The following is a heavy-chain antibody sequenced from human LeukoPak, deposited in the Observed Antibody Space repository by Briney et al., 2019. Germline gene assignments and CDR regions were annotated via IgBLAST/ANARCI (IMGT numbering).Heavy chain of an antibody. J-gene: IGHJ4*02. V-gene: IGHV4-34*01. CDR3: ESYFDCSGGSCYAPAEID. Sequence: SETLSLTCAVYGGSFSGYYWSWIRQPPGKGLEWIGEINHSGSTNYNPSLKSRVTISVDTSKNQFSLKPSSVTAADTAVYYCESYFDCSGGSCYAPAEIDWGQGTLVTVSS. CDR1: GGSFSGYY. CDR2: INHSGST. D-gene: IGHD2-15*01.